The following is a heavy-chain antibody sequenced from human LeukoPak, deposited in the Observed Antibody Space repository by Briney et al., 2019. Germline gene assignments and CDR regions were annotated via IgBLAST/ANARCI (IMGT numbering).Heavy chain of an antibody. CDR3: ARHIDWKFDY. CDR2: IKQDGSEE. D-gene: IGHD1-1*01. J-gene: IGHJ4*02. CDR1: GFTFSTYW. Sequence: GASLRLSCAPSGFTFSTYWMTWVRQAPGKGLEWVANIKQDGSEEYYVDSVKGRFTISKDNAKNSLYLQMNSLRVEDTAVYYCARHIDWKFDYWGQGTLVTVSS. V-gene: IGHV3-7*01.